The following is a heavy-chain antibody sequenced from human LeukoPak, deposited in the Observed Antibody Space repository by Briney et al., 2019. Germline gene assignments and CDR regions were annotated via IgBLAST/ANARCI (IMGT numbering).Heavy chain of an antibody. J-gene: IGHJ2*01. D-gene: IGHD3-10*01. CDR2: INGNGGST. CDR3: ARSWGSGSYYNEALGYFDL. CDR1: GFTFSSYW. Sequence: GGSLRLSCAASGFTFSSYWMHWVRQAPGKWLGWVSHINGNGGSTSYAGSVKGRFTVSRDNAKNTLYLQMNSLRAEDTAVYYCARSWGSGSYYNEALGYFDLWGRGTLVTVSS. V-gene: IGHV3-74*01.